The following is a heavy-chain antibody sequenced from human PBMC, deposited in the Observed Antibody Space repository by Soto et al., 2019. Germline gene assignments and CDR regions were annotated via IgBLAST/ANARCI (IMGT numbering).Heavy chain of an antibody. CDR1: GFSLSTSGVG. D-gene: IGHD6-13*01. CDR2: IYWDDDK. V-gene: IGHV2-5*02. J-gene: IGHJ5*02. CDR3: AHSPRLSSSWYPISRNWFDP. Sequence: QITLKESGPTLVKPTQTLTLTCTFSGFSLSTSGVGVGWIRQPPGKALEWLALIYWDDDKRYSPSLKSRLTITKDTSKNQVVLTMTNMDPVDTATYYCAHSPRLSSSWYPISRNWFDPWGQGTLVTVSS.